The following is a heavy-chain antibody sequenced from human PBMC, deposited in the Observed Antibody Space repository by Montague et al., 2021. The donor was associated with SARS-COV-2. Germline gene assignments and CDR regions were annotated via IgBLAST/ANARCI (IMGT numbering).Heavy chain of an antibody. CDR3: ARVRYYGPGTSLGMDV. J-gene: IGHJ6*02. V-gene: IGHV4-34*01. Sequence: SETLSLTCGVYGGSFSGYDGSWGRQPPGRGREWAGESNHRGSANYNPALKSQVTIPVNTFKNQFSLTLSAVTAADTAVYYCARVRYYGPGTSLGMDVWGQGTSVTVSS. CDR2: SNHRGSA. D-gene: IGHD3-10*01. CDR1: GGSFSGYD.